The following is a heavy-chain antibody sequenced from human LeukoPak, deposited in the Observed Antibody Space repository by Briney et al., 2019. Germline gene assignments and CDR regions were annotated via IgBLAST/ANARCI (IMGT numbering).Heavy chain of an antibody. V-gene: IGHV1-69*04. Sequence: ASAKVSCKASGGTFSSYAISWVRQAPGQGLEWMGRIIPILGIANYAQKFQGRVTITADKSTSTAYMELSSLRSEDTAVYYCAKTTMTSEEYSYFYMDVWGRGTTVTVSS. J-gene: IGHJ6*03. CDR3: AKTTMTSEEYSYFYMDV. CDR1: GGTFSSYA. CDR2: IIPILGIA. D-gene: IGHD4-17*01.